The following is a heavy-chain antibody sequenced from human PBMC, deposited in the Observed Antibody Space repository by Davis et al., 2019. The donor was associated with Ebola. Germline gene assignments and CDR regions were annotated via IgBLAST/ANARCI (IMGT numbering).Heavy chain of an antibody. Sequence: SETLSLTCAVYGGSFSGYYWSWIRQPPGKGLEWIGEINHSGSTNYNPSLKSRVTISVDTSKNQFSLKLSSVTAADTAVYYCARVGIVVLPAADFEYYYGMDVWGQGTTVTVSS. CDR1: GGSFSGYY. D-gene: IGHD2-2*01. J-gene: IGHJ6*02. CDR3: ARVGIVVLPAADFEYYYGMDV. V-gene: IGHV4-34*01. CDR2: INHSGST.